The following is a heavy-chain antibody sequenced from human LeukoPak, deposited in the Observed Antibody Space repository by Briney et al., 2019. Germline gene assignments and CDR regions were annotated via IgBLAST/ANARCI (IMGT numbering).Heavy chain of an antibody. CDR2: IHHSGSS. CDR3: ARACGDPDYYSEY. V-gene: IGHV4-59*01. J-gene: IGHJ4*02. CDR1: GGSISSYY. D-gene: IGHD2-21*01. Sequence: SETLSLTCTVSGGSISSYYWSWLRQPPGKGLEWIAYIHHSGSSNSNPSLRSRVTISVDTSKNQFSLKLSSVTAADTAVYYCARACGDPDYYSEYWGQGSLVTVSS.